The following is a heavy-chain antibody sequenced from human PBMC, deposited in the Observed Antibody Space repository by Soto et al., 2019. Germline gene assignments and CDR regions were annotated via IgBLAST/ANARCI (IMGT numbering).Heavy chain of an antibody. CDR3: ARQGFGQLHGLVDV. CDR1: GGSITSHY. CDR2: IHHSGST. Sequence: QVQLQESGPGLVKPSETLSLTCSVSGGSITSHYCSWFRQPPGKGREWIGYIHHSGSTSYNPSLKSRVTMSVDTSKNQFSLKVNSVTAADTALYYCARQGFGQLHGLVDVWGPGTTVTVSS. D-gene: IGHD3-10*01. V-gene: IGHV4-59*08. J-gene: IGHJ6*02.